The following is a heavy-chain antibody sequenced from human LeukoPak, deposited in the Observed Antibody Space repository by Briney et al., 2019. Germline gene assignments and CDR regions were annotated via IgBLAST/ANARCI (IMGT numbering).Heavy chain of an antibody. CDR3: ARITSSSDYFDY. V-gene: IGHV3-48*03. J-gene: IGHJ4*02. D-gene: IGHD6-6*01. CDR1: GFTFSSYE. Sequence: GGSLRLSCAASGFTFSSYEMNWVRQAPGKGLEWVSYISSSGSTIYYADSVKGRFTISRDNAKNSLYLQMNSLRAEDTAVYYRARITSSSDYFDYWGQGTLVTVSS. CDR2: ISSSGSTI.